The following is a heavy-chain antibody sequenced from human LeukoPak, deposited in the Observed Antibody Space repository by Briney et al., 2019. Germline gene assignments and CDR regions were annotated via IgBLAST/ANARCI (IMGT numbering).Heavy chain of an antibody. V-gene: IGHV4-39*07. CDR1: GGSISSSSDY. J-gene: IGHJ4*02. Sequence: KTSETLSLTCTVSGGSISSSSDYWGWIRQPPGRGLEWIGYIYHSGSTYYNPSLKSRVTISVDRSKNQFSLKLSSVTAADTAVYYCARVLGYCSGGSCHYYFDYWGQGTLVTVSS. CDR2: IYHSGST. CDR3: ARVLGYCSGGSCHYYFDY. D-gene: IGHD2-15*01.